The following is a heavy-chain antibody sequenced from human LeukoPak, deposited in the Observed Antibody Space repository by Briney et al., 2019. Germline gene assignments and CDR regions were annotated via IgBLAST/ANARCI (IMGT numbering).Heavy chain of an antibody. CDR1: GFTFSNYA. J-gene: IGHJ4*02. CDR2: IWYDGSNI. V-gene: IGHV3-33*01. D-gene: IGHD3-22*01. Sequence: PGRSLRLSCAASGFTFSNYAMHWVRQAPGKGLEWVAVIWYDGSNIYYAESVKGRFTISRDNSKNTLYLQMNSLRAEDTAVYYCARGAYYYEDWGQGTLVTVSS. CDR3: ARGAYYYED.